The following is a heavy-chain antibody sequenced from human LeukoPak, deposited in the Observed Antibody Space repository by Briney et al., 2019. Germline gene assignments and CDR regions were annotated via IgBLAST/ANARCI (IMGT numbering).Heavy chain of an antibody. CDR3: ARGNCSSTSCSTGHFDY. J-gene: IGHJ4*02. Sequence: SVKVSCKASGGTFSSYAISWVRQAPGQGLEWMGGIIPIFGTANYAQKFQGRVTITADESTSTAYMELSSLRSEDTAVYYCARGNCSSTSCSTGHFDYWGQGTLVTVSS. D-gene: IGHD2-2*01. CDR1: GGTFSSYA. CDR2: IIPIFGTA. V-gene: IGHV1-69*01.